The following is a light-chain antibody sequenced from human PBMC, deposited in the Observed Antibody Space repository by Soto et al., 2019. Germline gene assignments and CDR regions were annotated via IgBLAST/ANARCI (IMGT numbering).Light chain of an antibody. CDR2: GAS. CDR1: QSVSTNF. V-gene: IGKV3-20*01. J-gene: IGKJ1*01. CDR3: LLHGGSPRR. Sequence: EIGLTQSPGTLSLSPGDRATLSCRASQSVSTNFLAWYRQKPGQAPRLLIYGASSRATDIPDRCSGSGSGTDFSLTIRRLEPDECSGDYGLLHGGSPRRFGRWPKLETK.